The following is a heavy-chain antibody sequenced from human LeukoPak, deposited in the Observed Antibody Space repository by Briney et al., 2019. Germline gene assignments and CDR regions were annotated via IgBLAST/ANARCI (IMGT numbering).Heavy chain of an antibody. J-gene: IGHJ5*02. Sequence: PGGSLRLSCAASGFTFSSYWMHWVRQAPGKGLVWVSHINSDGSSTSYADSVKGRFTISRDNAKNTLYLQMNSLRAEDTAVYYCARDVGVWYQLNWFDPWGQGTLVTVSS. CDR3: ARDVGVWYQLNWFDP. V-gene: IGHV3-74*01. CDR2: INSDGSST. D-gene: IGHD2-2*01. CDR1: GFTFSSYW.